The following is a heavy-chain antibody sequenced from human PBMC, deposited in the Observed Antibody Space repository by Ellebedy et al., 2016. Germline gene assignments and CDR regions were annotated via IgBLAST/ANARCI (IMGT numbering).Heavy chain of an antibody. D-gene: IGHD3-10*01. CDR3: AKGPYGSGSYYKGGNYYGLDV. CDR2: ISGSGGNT. Sequence: GESLKISCAASGFTFDDYAMHWVRQAPGKGLEWVSAISGSGGNTYYADSVKGRFTISRDNSKNTLYLQMSSLRAEDTAVYYCAKGPYGSGSYYKGGNYYGLDVWGQGTTVTVSS. J-gene: IGHJ6*02. V-gene: IGHV3-23*01. CDR1: GFTFDDYA.